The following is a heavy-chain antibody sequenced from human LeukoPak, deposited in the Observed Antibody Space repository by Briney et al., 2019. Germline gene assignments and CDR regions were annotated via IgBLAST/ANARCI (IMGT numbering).Heavy chain of an antibody. D-gene: IGHD2-15*01. CDR3: AGHPFTEDSGPAHPFDP. CDR2: IYPGVSDT. V-gene: IGHV5-51*01. J-gene: IGHJ5*02. Sequence: GGSPKTPRKGSGYSFTSYWFGWGRQMPGNGLEWMGIIYPGVSDTRYSPSFPGQVTISAHKSLSTAYLQWRSPEAADTAMYYCAGHPFTEDSGPAHPFDPWGQVALVTVSS. CDR1: GYSFTSYW.